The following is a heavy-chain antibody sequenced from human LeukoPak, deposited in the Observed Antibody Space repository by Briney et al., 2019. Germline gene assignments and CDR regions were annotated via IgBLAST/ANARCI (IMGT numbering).Heavy chain of an antibody. V-gene: IGHV4-34*01. D-gene: IGHD1-1*01. Sequence: SSETLSLTCAVYGGSFGGYYWSWIRQPPGKGLEWIGEINHSGSANYNPSLKSRVTISVDTSKNQFSLKLSSVTAADTAVYYCARGSGRMEGMDVWGQGTTVTVSS. CDR2: INHSGSA. CDR3: ARGSGRMEGMDV. CDR1: GGSFGGYY. J-gene: IGHJ6*02.